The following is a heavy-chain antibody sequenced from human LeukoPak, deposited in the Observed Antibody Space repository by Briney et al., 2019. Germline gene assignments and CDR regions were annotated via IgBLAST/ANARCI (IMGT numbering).Heavy chain of an antibody. CDR2: IYYRGSS. V-gene: IGHV4-61*01. D-gene: IGHD2-21*02. CDR3: ATEHCGADCYFDS. CDR1: GGSVSRASYY. J-gene: IGHJ4*02. Sequence: KPSETLSLTCTVSGGSVSRASYYWTWNRQPPGKGLEWVGYIYYRGSSDYNPSLKSRVTISLDTSTNQFSLNLSSVTAADTAVYYCATEHCGADCYFDSWGQGTLVTVSS.